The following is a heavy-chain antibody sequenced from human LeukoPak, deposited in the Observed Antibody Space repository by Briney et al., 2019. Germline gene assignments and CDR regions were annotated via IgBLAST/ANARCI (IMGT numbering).Heavy chain of an antibody. Sequence: PSETLSLTCAVSGGSISSYYWSWIRQPPGKGLEWIGYIYYSGSTNYNPSLKSRVTISVDTSKNQFSLKLSSVTAADTAVYYCARDNRVDDYVWGSYRFDAFDIWGQGTMVTVSS. D-gene: IGHD3-16*02. CDR3: ARDNRVDDYVWGSYRFDAFDI. CDR2: IYYSGST. J-gene: IGHJ3*02. CDR1: GGSISSYY. V-gene: IGHV4-59*01.